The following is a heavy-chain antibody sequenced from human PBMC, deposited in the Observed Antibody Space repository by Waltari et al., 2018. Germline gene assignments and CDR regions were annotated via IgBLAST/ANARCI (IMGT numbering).Heavy chain of an antibody. CDR2: INSYGSNT. D-gene: IGHD6-13*01. J-gene: IGHJ5*02. CDR1: GFTFTSHW. Sequence: EVQLVESGGNLVQPGGSLRLSCSASGFTFTSHWMHWVLQAPGKGLVWGSRINSYGSNTRYADSVKGRFTISRDNAKNTLYLEMNSLRAEDTAVYFCAGGPQSGASSAWYGWFDPWGQGTLVTVSS. CDR3: AGGPQSGASSAWYGWFDP. V-gene: IGHV3-74*01.